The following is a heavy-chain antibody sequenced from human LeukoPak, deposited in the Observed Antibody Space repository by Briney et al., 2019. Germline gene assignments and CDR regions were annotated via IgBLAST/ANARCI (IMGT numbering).Heavy chain of an antibody. J-gene: IGHJ4*02. CDR3: ARGIRGLGGAFYLDL. CDR1: GYTFTTHG. Sequence: ASVKVSCKASGYTFTTHGLSWVRQAPGQGLEWMGWISTYNGITKVVENLKGRVTMTTDTSTSTAYMELRSLTSDDTAVYYCARGIRGLGGAFYLDLWGQGTLVTVSS. D-gene: IGHD3-3*02. CDR2: ISTYNGIT. V-gene: IGHV1-18*01.